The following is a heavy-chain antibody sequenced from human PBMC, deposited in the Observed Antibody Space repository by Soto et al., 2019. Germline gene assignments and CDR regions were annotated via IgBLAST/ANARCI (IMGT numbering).Heavy chain of an antibody. D-gene: IGHD5-12*01. J-gene: IGHJ6*03. CDR1: GGSISSGGYS. CDR3: VREASALTRRTYYYYYRDG. CDR2: IYYSGST. V-gene: IGHV4-31*03. Sequence: QVQLQESGPGLVKPSQTLSLTCTVSGGSISSGGYSWSWIRQHPGKGLEWIGYIYYSGSTYYNPSSKSRVTISGDTSKNQFSLKLSSVTAADTAVYYCVREASALTRRTYYYYYRDGWGKGSTVTVSS.